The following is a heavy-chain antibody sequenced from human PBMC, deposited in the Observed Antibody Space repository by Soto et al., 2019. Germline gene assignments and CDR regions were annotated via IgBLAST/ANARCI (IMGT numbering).Heavy chain of an antibody. J-gene: IGHJ4*02. V-gene: IGHV3-7*01. CDR3: SPSLDY. CDR1: GFTFSSYW. Sequence: VSLRLSCAASGFTFSSYWMDWVRQAPGKGLEWVANINQDGSEKHYVDSVKGRFTISRDNAKNSLYLQMSSLTAEDSALYYCSPSLDYWGQGTLVTVSS. CDR2: INQDGSEK.